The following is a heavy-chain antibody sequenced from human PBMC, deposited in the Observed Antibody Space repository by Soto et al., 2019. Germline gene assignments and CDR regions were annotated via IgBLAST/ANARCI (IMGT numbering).Heavy chain of an antibody. V-gene: IGHV3-23*01. CDR1: GFTFSSYA. J-gene: IGHJ6*02. D-gene: IGHD5-18*01. CDR3: AKGDTAVIYYYYGMDV. CDR2: ISGSGGST. Sequence: PGGSLRLSCAASGFTFSSYAMSWVRQAPGKGLEWVSAISGSGGSTYYADSVKGRFTISRDNSKNTLYLQMNSLRAEDTALYYCAKGDTAVIYYYYGMDVWGQGTTVTVSS.